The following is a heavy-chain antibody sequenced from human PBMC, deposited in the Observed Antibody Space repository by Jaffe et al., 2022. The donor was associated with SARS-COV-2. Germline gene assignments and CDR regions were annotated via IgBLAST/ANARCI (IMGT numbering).Heavy chain of an antibody. Sequence: EERLVESGGGLVQPGGSLRLSCGVSGFRFKSFWMHWVRRGPGKGLEWVGRINHDGSGTRYADSVKGRFTMSRDNVKNTLYLHMSSLGVEDTAVYYCARAAYSTDWSAAGSSYGMDVWGQGTTVTVSS. V-gene: IGHV3-74*01. D-gene: IGHD6-19*01. J-gene: IGHJ6*02. CDR3: ARAAYSTDWSAAGSSYGMDV. CDR1: GFRFKSFW. CDR2: INHDGSGT.